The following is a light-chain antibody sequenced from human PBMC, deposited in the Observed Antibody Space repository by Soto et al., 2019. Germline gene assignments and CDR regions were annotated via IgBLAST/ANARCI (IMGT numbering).Light chain of an antibody. CDR3: QQYGSSPLYI. CDR2: GAS. CDR1: QSISSTY. V-gene: IGKV3-20*01. J-gene: IGKJ2*01. Sequence: EIVLTQSPGTLSLSPGERATLSCRASQSISSTYLAWYQQKPGQAPRLLIYGASSRATGITDRFSGSGSGTDFTLTISRLEAEDFAVYYCQQYGSSPLYIFGQGTKLEIK.